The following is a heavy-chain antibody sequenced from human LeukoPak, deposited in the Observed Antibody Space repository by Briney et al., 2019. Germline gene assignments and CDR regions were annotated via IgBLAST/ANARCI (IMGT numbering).Heavy chain of an antibody. CDR2: ISGSGGST. CDR3: AKGPGRYYDSSGYYPGWGYYYYYYMDV. CDR1: GFTFSSYG. J-gene: IGHJ6*03. V-gene: IGHV3-23*01. D-gene: IGHD3-22*01. Sequence: GGSLRLSCAASGFTFSSYGMSWVRQAPGKGLEWVSAISGSGGSTYYADSVKGRFTISRDNSKNTLYLQMNSLRAEDTAVYYCAKGPGRYYDSSGYYPGWGYYYYYYMDVWGKGTTVTVSS.